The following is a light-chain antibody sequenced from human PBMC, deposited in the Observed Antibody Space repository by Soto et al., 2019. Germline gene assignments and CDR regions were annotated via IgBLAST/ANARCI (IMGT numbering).Light chain of an antibody. CDR3: QQGKSFPLT. CDR2: TAP. J-gene: IGKJ4*01. CDR1: QDLNKW. Sequence: DIQMTQSPSSVSASVGDRVTITCRASQDLNKWLAWYQQKPGLTPNLVLYTAPRLHGGGPSRFSGSASGTDFTLTISSLQPEDVATYYCQQGKSFPLTFGGGTKVDIK. V-gene: IGKV1-12*01.